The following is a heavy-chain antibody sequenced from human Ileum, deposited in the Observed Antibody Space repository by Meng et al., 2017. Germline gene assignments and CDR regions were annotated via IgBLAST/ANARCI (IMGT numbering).Heavy chain of an antibody. Sequence: QVQLQESGPGLVKPSETLSLTCSVSGSSITNYYLIWIRQSPGKGLEWLGNSHKTGDSNDNPSLSSRLTIWMDTSNNQFSLELTSLTAADTALYYCAIGWGWTADHWGQGILVTVSS. J-gene: IGHJ5*02. CDR3: AIGWGWTADH. V-gene: IGHV4-59*03. CDR2: SHKTGDS. D-gene: IGHD3-10*01. CDR1: GSSITNYY.